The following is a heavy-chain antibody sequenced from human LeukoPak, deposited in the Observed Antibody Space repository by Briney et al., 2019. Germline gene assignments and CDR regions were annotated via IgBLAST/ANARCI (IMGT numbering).Heavy chain of an antibody. J-gene: IGHJ6*03. V-gene: IGHV4-39*01. CDR1: CGSISSSSYY. Sequence: PSETLSLTCTVSCGSISSSSYYLGWIRQPPGKGLEWMGSIYYSGSTYYNPSLKSRVTISVETSKNQLSLKLSSVTAADTAVYYCARHGVAVGGSSLYYYMDVWGKGTTVTVS. CDR3: ARHGVAVGGSSLYYYMDV. D-gene: IGHD6-19*01. CDR2: IYYSGST.